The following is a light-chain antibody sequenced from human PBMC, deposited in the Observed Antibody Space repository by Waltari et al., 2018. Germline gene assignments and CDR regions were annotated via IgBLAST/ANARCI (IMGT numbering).Light chain of an antibody. CDR3: QQSYSTPYT. Sequence: DIHMTQSPSSLSASVGDRVTITCRASQSISSYLTWYQQKPGQAPKLLIYAASSLQSGVPSRFSGSGSGTDFTLTISSLQPEDFATYYCQQSYSTPYTFGEGTKLEIK. V-gene: IGKV1-39*01. CDR1: QSISSY. CDR2: AAS. J-gene: IGKJ2*01.